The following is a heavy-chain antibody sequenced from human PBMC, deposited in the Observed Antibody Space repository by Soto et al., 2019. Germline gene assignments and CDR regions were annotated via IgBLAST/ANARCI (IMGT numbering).Heavy chain of an antibody. CDR2: LSEGGDKT. Sequence: DVQLLESGGALVQPGGSLRLSCAASGFTVSNSGMSWVRQAPGKGLEWVSGLSEGGDKTYYADSVKGRFTISRDNAKNILYLQMTSLRVEDTAVYFCTKDSGWESWYWGQGALVTVS. J-gene: IGHJ4*02. CDR1: GFTVSNSG. CDR3: TKDSGWESWY. D-gene: IGHD3-16*01. V-gene: IGHV3-23*01.